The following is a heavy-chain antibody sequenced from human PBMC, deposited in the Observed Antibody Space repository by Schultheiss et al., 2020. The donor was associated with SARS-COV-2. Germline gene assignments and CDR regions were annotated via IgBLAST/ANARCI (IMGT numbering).Heavy chain of an antibody. CDR3: ARHALGYCSSTSCYTLDP. J-gene: IGHJ5*02. D-gene: IGHD2-2*02. CDR1: GYSFTKYW. CDR2: IYPGDSDT. V-gene: IGHV5-51*01. Sequence: GESLKISCKGSGYSFTKYWIGWVRQMPGKGLEWMGIIYPGDSDTRYSPSFQGQVTISADKSISTAYLQWSSLKASDTAMYYCARHALGYCSSTSCYTLDPWGQGTLVTVSS.